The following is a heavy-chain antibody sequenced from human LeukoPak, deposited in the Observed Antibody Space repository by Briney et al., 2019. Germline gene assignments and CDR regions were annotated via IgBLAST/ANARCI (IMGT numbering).Heavy chain of an antibody. D-gene: IGHD2-2*01. J-gene: IGHJ4*02. Sequence: SETLSLTCAVYGGSFSGYYWSWIRQPPGKGLEWIGEINHSGSTNYNPSLKSRVTISVDTSKNQFSLKLSSVTAAYTAVYYCSGSQPWFDYWGQGTLVTVSS. CDR1: GGSFSGYY. CDR3: SGSQPWFDY. V-gene: IGHV4-34*01. CDR2: INHSGST.